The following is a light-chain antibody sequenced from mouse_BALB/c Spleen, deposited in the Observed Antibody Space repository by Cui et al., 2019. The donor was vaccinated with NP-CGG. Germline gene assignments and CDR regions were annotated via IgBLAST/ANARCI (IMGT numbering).Light chain of an antibody. V-gene: IGLV1*01. Sequence: QAVVTQESALTTSPGETVTLTCRSSTGAVTTSNYANWVQEKPDHLFTGLIGGTNNRAPGVPARFSGSLIGDKAALTITGAHTEDEAICFCVLWYSNHWVFGGGTKLTVL. CDR2: GTN. CDR3: VLWYSNHWV. CDR1: TGAVTTSNY. J-gene: IGLJ1*01.